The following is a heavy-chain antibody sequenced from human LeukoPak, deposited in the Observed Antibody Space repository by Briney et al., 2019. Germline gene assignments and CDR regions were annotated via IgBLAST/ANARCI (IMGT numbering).Heavy chain of an antibody. D-gene: IGHD1-26*01. CDR1: GGSISSYY. Sequence: SETLSLTCIVSGGSISSYYWGWIRQPPGKGLEWIGSIYHSGSTYYNPSLKSRVTISVDTSKNQFSLKLSSVTAADTAVYYCARGLTREAWGSYTGYFQHWGQGTLVTVSS. CDR2: IYHSGST. J-gene: IGHJ1*01. V-gene: IGHV4-39*07. CDR3: ARGLTREAWGSYTGYFQH.